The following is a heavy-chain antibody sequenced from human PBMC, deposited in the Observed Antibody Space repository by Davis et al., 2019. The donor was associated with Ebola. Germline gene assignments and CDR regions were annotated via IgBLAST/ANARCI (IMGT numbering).Heavy chain of an antibody. CDR3: ARDQLAGTTDYYYYMDV. CDR2: IYYSGST. D-gene: IGHD1-1*01. J-gene: IGHJ6*03. V-gene: IGHV4-30-4*01. Sequence: WVRQPPGKGLEWIGYIYYSGSTYYNPSLKSRVTISVDTSKNQFSLKLSSVTAADTAVYYCARDQLAGTTDYYYYMDVWGKGTTVTVSS.